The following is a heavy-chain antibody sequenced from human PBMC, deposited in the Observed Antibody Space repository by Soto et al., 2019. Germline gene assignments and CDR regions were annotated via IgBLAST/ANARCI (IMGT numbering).Heavy chain of an antibody. V-gene: IGHV3-66*01. Sequence: PGGSLRLSCAASGFTVSSNYMSWVRQAPGKGLEWVSVIYSGGGTYYADSVKGRFTISRDNSKNTLYLQMNSLRAEDTAVYYCARDRIPTGMDVWGQGTTVTVSS. CDR3: ARDRIPTGMDV. CDR1: GFTVSSNY. J-gene: IGHJ6*02. CDR2: IYSGGGT.